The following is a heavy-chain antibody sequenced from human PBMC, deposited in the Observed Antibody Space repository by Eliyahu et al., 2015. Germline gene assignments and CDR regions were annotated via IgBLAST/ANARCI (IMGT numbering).Heavy chain of an antibody. D-gene: IGHD3-3*01. CDR3: AKFPRQNAEWLLGWFDP. CDR1: GFTFSSXS. Sequence: EVQLLESGGGLVQPGGSLRLSCAASGFTFSSXSMXWVRQAPGKGLEWVSAISGSGGSTYYADSVKGRFTISRDNSKNTLYLQMXSLRAEDTAVYYCAKFPRQNAEWLLGWFDPWGQGTLVTVSS. V-gene: IGHV3-23*01. CDR2: ISGSGGST. J-gene: IGHJ5*02.